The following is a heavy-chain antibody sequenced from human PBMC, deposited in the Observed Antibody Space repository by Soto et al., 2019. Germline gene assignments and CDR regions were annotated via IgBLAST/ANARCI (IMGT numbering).Heavy chain of an antibody. CDR3: ARDIGGYGKFDY. Sequence: QVQLQESGPGLVKPAQTLSLICTVSGGSISSGAYYWSWIRQLPGKGLEWIGYIYYSGSTYYNPSLRRRVTISVDTSKNQFSLKLSSVTAADTAVYYCARDIGGYGKFDYWGQGTLVTVSS. CDR2: IYYSGST. D-gene: IGHD1-26*01. V-gene: IGHV4-31*03. J-gene: IGHJ4*02. CDR1: GGSISSGAYY.